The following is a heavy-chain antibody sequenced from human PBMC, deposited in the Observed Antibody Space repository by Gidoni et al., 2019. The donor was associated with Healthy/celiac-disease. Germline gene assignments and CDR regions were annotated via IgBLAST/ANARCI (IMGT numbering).Heavy chain of an antibody. CDR1: GFSLSNARMG. D-gene: IGHD3-9*01. CDR2: IFSNDEK. CDR3: ARMDYDILTGYTKYSK. V-gene: IGHV2-26*01. J-gene: IGHJ4*02. Sequence: QVTLKESGPVLVKPTETLTLTCTVSGFSLSNARMGVSWIRQPPGKALEWLAHIFSNDEKSYSTSLKSRLTISKDTSKSQVVLTMTNMDPVDTATYYCARMDYDILTGYTKYSKWGQGTLVTVSS.